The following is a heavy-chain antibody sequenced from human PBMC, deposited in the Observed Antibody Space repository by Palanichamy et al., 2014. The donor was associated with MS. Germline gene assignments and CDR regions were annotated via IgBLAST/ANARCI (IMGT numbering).Heavy chain of an antibody. Sequence: QVQLVQSGAEVKEPGASVRVSCKASGYTFSSYGISWARQAPGQGLEWMGWISTYNGNTKYAQKFQDRVTMTTDTSTTTAHMDLRSLRSDDSAVYFCARDIGPVPRDYYYGLDVWGQGTTVTVSS. CDR3: ARDIGPVPRDYYYGLDV. CDR2: ISTYNGNT. V-gene: IGHV1-18*04. CDR1: GYTFSSYG. J-gene: IGHJ6*02.